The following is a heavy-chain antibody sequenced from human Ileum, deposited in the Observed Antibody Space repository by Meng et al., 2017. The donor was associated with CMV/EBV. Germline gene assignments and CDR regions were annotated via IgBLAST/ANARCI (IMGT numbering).Heavy chain of an antibody. D-gene: IGHD2-21*02. CDR3: ASYTQGGDYFFAY. Sequence: SETLSLTCGVFGESLSGYYWTWIRQHPGKGLEWIAYIYYSGSTYYNPSLKSRATISVDPSNKQLSLKLRSVTATDTAVYYCASYTQGGDYFFAYWGRGTLVTVSS. V-gene: IGHV4-31*11. J-gene: IGHJ4*02. CDR1: GESLSGYY. CDR2: IYYSGST.